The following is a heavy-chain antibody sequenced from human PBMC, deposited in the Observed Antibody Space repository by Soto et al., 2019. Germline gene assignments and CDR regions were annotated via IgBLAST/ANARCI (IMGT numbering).Heavy chain of an antibody. D-gene: IGHD1-26*01. Sequence: GGSLRLSCAASGFTFSSYGMHWVRQAPGKGLEWVAVISYDGINKYYADSVKGRFTISRDNSKNTLYLQMNSLRAEDTSVYYCAKEGGLSGSYYISSSYYFDYWGQGTLVTVSS. J-gene: IGHJ4*02. CDR1: GFTFSSYG. CDR3: AKEGGLSGSYYISSSYYFDY. CDR2: ISYDGINK. V-gene: IGHV3-30*18.